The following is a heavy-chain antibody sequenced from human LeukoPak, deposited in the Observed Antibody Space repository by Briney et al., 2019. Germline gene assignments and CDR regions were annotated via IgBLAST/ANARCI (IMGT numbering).Heavy chain of an antibody. V-gene: IGHV4-59*01. D-gene: IGHD6-19*01. CDR2: VFYSGTT. Sequence: SETLSLTCSVSRGSISTYYWSWIRQPPGKGLEWIGFVFYSGTTNSNPSVKSRVSMSVDMSKNHLSLELTSVTAADSAVYYCARSRSSSPYYFDTWGQGTLATVSS. CDR1: RGSISTYY. J-gene: IGHJ4*02. CDR3: ARSRSSSPYYFDT.